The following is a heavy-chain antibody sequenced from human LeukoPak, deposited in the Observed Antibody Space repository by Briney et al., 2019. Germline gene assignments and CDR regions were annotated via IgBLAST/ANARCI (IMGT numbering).Heavy chain of an antibody. V-gene: IGHV3-30*18. J-gene: IGHJ4*02. CDR1: GFTFSSYG. CDR2: ISYDGSNK. Sequence: GSLRLSCAASGFTFSSYGMHWVRQAPGKGLKWVAVISYDGSNKYYADSVKGRFTISRDNSKNTLYLQMNSLRAEDTAVYYCAKCPTYYDSSGYPNYWGQGTLVTVSS. CDR3: AKCPTYYDSSGYPNY. D-gene: IGHD3-22*01.